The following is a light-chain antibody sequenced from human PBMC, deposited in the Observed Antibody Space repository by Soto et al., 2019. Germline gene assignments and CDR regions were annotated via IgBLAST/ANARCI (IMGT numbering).Light chain of an antibody. CDR1: QSISTW. CDR3: QQYNTYPLT. Sequence: DIQMTQSPSTLSASVGDRVTITCRASQSISTWLAWYQQKPGKAPKLLIYKASSLESGVPSRFSGSGSGTELTLTISSLQPDGFATYYCQQYNTYPLTFGGGTTVEIK. J-gene: IGKJ4*01. CDR2: KAS. V-gene: IGKV1-5*03.